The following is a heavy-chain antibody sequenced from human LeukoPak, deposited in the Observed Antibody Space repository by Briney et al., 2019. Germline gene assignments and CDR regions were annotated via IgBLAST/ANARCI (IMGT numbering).Heavy chain of an antibody. V-gene: IGHV3-53*04. CDR3: ARDIPVDSRSSVPKPVRDS. Sequence: PGGSLRLSCAASGFTISYNYMSWVRQAPGKGLQWVSVIYSNTSAYYADSVKGRFTISRHNSKNTLYLQMTSLRAEDTAVYYCARDIPVDSRSSVPKPVRDSWGQGTLVTVSP. J-gene: IGHJ5*02. CDR2: IYSNTSA. D-gene: IGHD6-6*01. CDR1: GFTISYNY.